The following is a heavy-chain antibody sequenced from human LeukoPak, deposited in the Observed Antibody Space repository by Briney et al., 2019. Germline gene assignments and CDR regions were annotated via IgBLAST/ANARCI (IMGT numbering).Heavy chain of an antibody. CDR1: GGSISSGGYY. J-gene: IGHJ4*02. CDR3: ARAILIYDSSGYYSLFFDY. Sequence: SQTLSLTCTVSGGSISSGGYYCSWIRQHPGKGLEWIGYLYYSGSTYYNPSLKSRVTISVDTSKNQFSLKLSSVTAADTAVYYCARAILIYDSSGYYSLFFDYWGQGTLVTVSS. D-gene: IGHD3-22*01. CDR2: LYYSGST. V-gene: IGHV4-31*03.